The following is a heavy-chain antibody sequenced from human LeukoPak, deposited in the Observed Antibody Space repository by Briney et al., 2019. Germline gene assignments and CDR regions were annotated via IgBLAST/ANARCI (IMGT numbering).Heavy chain of an antibody. CDR2: IYYSGST. V-gene: IGHV4-39*01. CDR3: ARQVAGSVD. J-gene: IGHJ4*02. Sequence: SETLSLTCTLSGGSISSSSYYWGWIRQPPGKGLEWIGSIYYSGSTYYNPSLKSRVTISVDTSKNQFSLKRSSVTAADTAVYYCARQVAGSVDWGQGTLVTVSS. CDR1: GGSISSSSYY.